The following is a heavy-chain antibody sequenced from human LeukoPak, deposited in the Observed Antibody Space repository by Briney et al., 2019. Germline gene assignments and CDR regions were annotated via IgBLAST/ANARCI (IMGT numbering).Heavy chain of an antibody. J-gene: IGHJ6*02. CDR3: ARDHCSSTSCYFSYYYYGMDV. CDR2: IYSGGST. V-gene: IGHV3-66*01. CDR1: GFTVSSNY. D-gene: IGHD2-2*01. Sequence: GGSLRLSCAASGFTVSSNYMSWVRQAPGKGLEWVSVIYSGGSTYYADSVKGRFTISRDNSKNTLYLQMSSLRAEDTAVYYCARDHCSSTSCYFSYYYYGMDVWGQGTTVTVSS.